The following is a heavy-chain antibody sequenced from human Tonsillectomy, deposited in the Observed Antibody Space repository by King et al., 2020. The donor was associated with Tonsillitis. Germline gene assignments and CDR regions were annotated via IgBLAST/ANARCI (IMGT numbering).Heavy chain of an antibody. CDR3: ARQEAGGYSYGYDPWYFDL. D-gene: IGHD5-18*01. Sequence: QLQESGPGLVKPSETLSLTCTVSGGSISSYYWSWIRQPPGKGLEWIGYIYYSGSTNYNPSLKSRDTISVDTSKNQFSLKLSSVTAADTAVYYCARQEAGGYSYGYDPWYFDLWGRGTLVTVSS. CDR1: GGSISSYY. V-gene: IGHV4-59*08. J-gene: IGHJ2*01. CDR2: IYYSGST.